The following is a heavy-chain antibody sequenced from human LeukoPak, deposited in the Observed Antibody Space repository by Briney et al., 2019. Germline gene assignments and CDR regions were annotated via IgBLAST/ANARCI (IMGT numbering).Heavy chain of an antibody. CDR2: IYPGDSDT. V-gene: IGHV5-51*01. D-gene: IGHD3-22*01. CDR3: ARLLYYFDSSGSYYAPKAFDI. J-gene: IGHJ3*02. CDR1: GYRFTNYW. Sequence: GESLKISCKGSGYRFTNYWIGWVRQMPGKGLEWMGFIYPGDSDTKYSPSFQGQVTISVDKSISTAYLQWSSLKASDTAIYYCARLLYYFDSSGSYYAPKAFDIWGQGTMVAVSS.